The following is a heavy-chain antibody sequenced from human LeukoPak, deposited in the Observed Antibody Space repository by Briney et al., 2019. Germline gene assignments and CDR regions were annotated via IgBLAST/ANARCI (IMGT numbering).Heavy chain of an antibody. CDR1: GFTFSSYA. D-gene: IGHD3-10*01. V-gene: IGHV3-23*01. J-gene: IGHJ4*02. CDR3: VRYGSGSYYNVNY. Sequence: GGSLRLSCAASGFTFSSYAMSWVRQAPGKGLEWVSAISGSGGSTYYADSVKGRFTISRDNSKNTLYLQMNSLRAEDTAVYYCVRYGSGSYYNVNYWGQGTLVTVSS. CDR2: ISGSGGST.